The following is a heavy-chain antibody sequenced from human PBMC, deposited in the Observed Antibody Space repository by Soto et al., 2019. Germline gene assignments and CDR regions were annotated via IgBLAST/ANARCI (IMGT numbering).Heavy chain of an antibody. D-gene: IGHD1-26*01. CDR3: ARVERRSYPDY. CDR1: GFTFSDFY. CDR2: ISNSGGFT. J-gene: IGHJ4*02. Sequence: QVQVVESGGGLVKPGGSLRLSCAASGFTFSDFYMTWIRQAPGKGLEWVSYISNSGGFTNYADSVKGRFTISRDNAKNSLYLQMNNLRADDTAVYYCARVERRSYPDYWGLGTLVTVSS. V-gene: IGHV3-11*05.